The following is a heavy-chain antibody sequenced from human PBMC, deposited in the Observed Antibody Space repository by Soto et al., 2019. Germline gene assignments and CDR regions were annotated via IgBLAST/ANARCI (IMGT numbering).Heavy chain of an antibody. CDR1: GGTFSSYA. J-gene: IGHJ3*02. Sequence: ASVKVSCKASGGTFSSYAISWVRQAPGQGLEWMGGIIPIFGTANYAQKFQGRVTITADESTSTAYMELSSLRSEDTAVYYCAGHDYGDYDSHRAFDIWGQGTMVTVSS. D-gene: IGHD4-17*01. CDR2: IIPIFGTA. CDR3: AGHDYGDYDSHRAFDI. V-gene: IGHV1-69*13.